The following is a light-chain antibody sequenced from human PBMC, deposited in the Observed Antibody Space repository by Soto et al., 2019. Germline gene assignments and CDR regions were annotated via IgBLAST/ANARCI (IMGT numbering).Light chain of an antibody. V-gene: IGLV2-23*01. CDR3: CSYASGSTPLYV. CDR2: EGS. J-gene: IGLJ1*01. Sequence: QSVLTQPASVSGSPGQSITISCTGTSSDVGTYNLVSWYQQHPGKAPKLIIYEGSKRPSGVSTRFSGSKAGNTASLTISGLQAEDEADYYCCSYASGSTPLYVFGNGTKVTVL. CDR1: SSDVGTYNL.